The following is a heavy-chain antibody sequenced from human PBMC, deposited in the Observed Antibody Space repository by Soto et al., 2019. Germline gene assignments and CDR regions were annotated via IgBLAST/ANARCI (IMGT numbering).Heavy chain of an antibody. J-gene: IGHJ3*02. D-gene: IGHD1-26*01. CDR2: IMPIFGTA. CDR1: GGTFSSYA. Sequence: QVQLVQSGAEVKKPGSSVKVSCKASGGTFSSYAISWVRQAPGQGLEWMGGIMPIFGTANYAQKVQGRVTITADESTSTAYMQLSSLRPEDTAVYYCARVWPLVGSTPDDAFHIWGQGTLVTVSS. CDR3: ARVWPLVGSTPDDAFHI. V-gene: IGHV1-69*01.